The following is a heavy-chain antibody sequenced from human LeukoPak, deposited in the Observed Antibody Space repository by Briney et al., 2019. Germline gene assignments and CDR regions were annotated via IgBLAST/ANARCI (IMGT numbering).Heavy chain of an antibody. CDR3: MVVATEGDY. D-gene: IGHD5-12*01. V-gene: IGHV3-48*01. Sequence: GGSLRLSCAASGFSFSAYSMNWVRQAPGKGLEWLSYISPTNTPSYADSVEGRFIISRDNAKNSVYLQMSSLRAEDTAVYYCMVVATEGDYWGQGTLVTVSS. J-gene: IGHJ4*02. CDR1: GFSFSAYS. CDR2: ISPTNTP.